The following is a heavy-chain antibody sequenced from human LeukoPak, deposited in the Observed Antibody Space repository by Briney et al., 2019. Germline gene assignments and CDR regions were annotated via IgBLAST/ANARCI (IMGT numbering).Heavy chain of an antibody. CDR3: ATFFGNLRGFDY. D-gene: IGHD1-14*01. CDR1: GYTLTELS. Sequence: ASVKVSCKVSGYTLTELSMHWVRQAPGKGLEWMGGFDPEDGETIYAQKFQGRVTMTEDTSTDTAYMELSSLRSEDTAVYYCATFFGNLRGFDYWGQGTLVTVSS. J-gene: IGHJ4*02. CDR2: FDPEDGET. V-gene: IGHV1-24*01.